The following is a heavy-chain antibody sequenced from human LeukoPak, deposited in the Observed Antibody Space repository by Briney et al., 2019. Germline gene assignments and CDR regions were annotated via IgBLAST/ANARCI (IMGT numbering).Heavy chain of an antibody. V-gene: IGHV3-23*01. J-gene: IGHJ4*02. CDR2: ISGSGGST. CDR3: AKAVITSGGSCYFDY. Sequence: PGGSLRLSCAASGFTFSSYAMSWVRQAPGKGLEWVSAISGSGGSTYYADTVKGRFTISRDNSKNTLYLQMNSLRAEDTAVYYCAKAVITSGGSCYFDYWGQGTLVTVSS. CDR1: GFTFSSYA. D-gene: IGHD2-15*01.